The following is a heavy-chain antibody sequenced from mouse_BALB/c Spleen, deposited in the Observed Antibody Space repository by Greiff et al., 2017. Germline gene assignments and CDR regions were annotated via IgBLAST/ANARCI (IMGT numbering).Heavy chain of an antibody. V-gene: IGHV5-6-5*01. J-gene: IGHJ3*01. CDR1: GFTFSSYA. Sequence: EVKLMESGGGLVKPGGSLKLSCAASGFTFSSYAMSWVRQTPEKRLEWVASISSGGSTYYPDSVKGRFTISRDNARNILYLQMSSLRSEDTAMYYCARGGYGNYPSAYWGQGTLVTVSA. CDR2: ISSGGST. CDR3: ARGGYGNYPSAY. D-gene: IGHD2-10*02.